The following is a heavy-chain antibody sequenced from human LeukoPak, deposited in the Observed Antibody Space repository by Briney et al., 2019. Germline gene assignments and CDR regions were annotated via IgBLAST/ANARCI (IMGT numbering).Heavy chain of an antibody. D-gene: IGHD3-22*01. CDR1: GFTFSSYW. V-gene: IGHV3-7*01. J-gene: IGHJ4*02. CDR2: IKQDGSEK. Sequence: GGSLRLSCAASGFTFSSYWMSWVRQAPGKGLEWVANIKQDGSEKYYVDSVKGRFTISRDNAKNSLYLQMNSLRAEDTAVYYCARDHPYYYDISGYWHDYWGLGTLVTVSS. CDR3: ARDHPYYYDISGYWHDY.